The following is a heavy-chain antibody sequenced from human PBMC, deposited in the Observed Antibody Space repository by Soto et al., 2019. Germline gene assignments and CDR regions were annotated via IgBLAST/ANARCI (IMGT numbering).Heavy chain of an antibody. D-gene: IGHD3-16*01. V-gene: IGHV4-34*12. CDR2: LIHGGST. Sequence: QVRLEQWGAGLLKPSETLSLTCAIYGASLGGFHWTWLRQAPGKGLAWIGELIHGGSTNYNPSLKGRVSFSLDTSKNQFSLHLMSVTAADTAVYYCARSPLGYDYVRQTWREVGDSFDIWGRGTLVTVSS. CDR1: GASLGGFH. CDR3: ARSPLGYDYVRQTWREVGDSFDI. J-gene: IGHJ3*02.